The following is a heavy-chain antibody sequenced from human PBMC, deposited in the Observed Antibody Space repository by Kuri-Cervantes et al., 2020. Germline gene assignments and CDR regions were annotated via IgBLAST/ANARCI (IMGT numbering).Heavy chain of an antibody. D-gene: IGHD4-17*01. CDR1: GGSFSFYY. Sequence: SETLSLTCAVYGGSFSFYYWNWIRQPPGKGLEWIGEINHSRSTSYNPSLKSRVNISVDKSKKQFSLKLSSVTAADTAVYYCARNYGDYPHDAFDIWGQGTMVTVSS. V-gene: IGHV4-34*01. CDR3: ARNYGDYPHDAFDI. J-gene: IGHJ3*02. CDR2: INHSRST.